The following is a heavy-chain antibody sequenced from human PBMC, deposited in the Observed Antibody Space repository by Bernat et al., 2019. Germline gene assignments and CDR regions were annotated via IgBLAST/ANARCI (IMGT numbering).Heavy chain of an antibody. CDR3: EKGAQRDGTRHFDY. V-gene: IGHV3-9*01. CDR2: LSWASGDR. D-gene: IGHD2-8*01. J-gene: IGHJ4*02. CDR1: GFNFGDYP. Sequence: EVQLVESGGDLVEPGRSLRLSCAASGFNFGDYPMHWVRQPPGKGLEWVSGLSWASGDRVYADSVKGRFTISRDNAKNSLYLQMNSLRVEDTAFYFCEKGAQRDGTRHFDYWGQGTLVTVSS.